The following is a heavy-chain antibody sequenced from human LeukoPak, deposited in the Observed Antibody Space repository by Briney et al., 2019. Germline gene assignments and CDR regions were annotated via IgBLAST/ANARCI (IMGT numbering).Heavy chain of an antibody. D-gene: IGHD6-13*01. CDR1: GFTFSNYA. Sequence: GGSLRLSCAASGFTFSNYAMNWVRQAPGKGLEWVSFISGRGRSIYYADSVKGRFTISRDNAKNSLYLQMNSLRAEDTAVYYCARAFSSWYGIYYYGMDVWGQGTTVTVSS. CDR3: ARAFSSWYGIYYYGMDV. V-gene: IGHV3-21*01. CDR2: ISGRGRSI. J-gene: IGHJ6*02.